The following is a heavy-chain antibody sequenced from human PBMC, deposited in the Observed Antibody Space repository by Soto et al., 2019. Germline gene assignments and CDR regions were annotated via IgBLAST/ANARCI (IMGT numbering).Heavy chain of an antibody. J-gene: IGHJ6*02. Sequence: SDTLSLTCTFLGVSIRSYFWSWIRQPPGKGLEWIGYMSYSGSTYYNPSLQSRVTISGDTSKNQFSLQLSSVTAADTAVYYCARGYDFWSGSAYGMDVWGQGTTVS. V-gene: IGHV4-59*06. D-gene: IGHD3-3*01. CDR1: GVSIRSYF. CDR3: ARGYDFWSGSAYGMDV. CDR2: MSYSGST.